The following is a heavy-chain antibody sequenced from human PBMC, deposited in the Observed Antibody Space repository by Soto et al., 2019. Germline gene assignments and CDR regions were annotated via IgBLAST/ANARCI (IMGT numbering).Heavy chain of an antibody. Sequence: QVQLQQWGAGLLKPSETLSLTCAVYGGSFSGYYWSWIRQPPGKGLEWIGEINHSGSTNYNPSLKSRVTISVDTSKNQFSLKLSSVTAADTAVYYCARGRGYYYGSGSYYKNPRYYYYGMDVWGQGTTVTVSS. D-gene: IGHD3-10*01. CDR2: INHSGST. V-gene: IGHV4-34*01. J-gene: IGHJ6*02. CDR1: GGSFSGYY. CDR3: ARGRGYYYGSGSYYKNPRYYYYGMDV.